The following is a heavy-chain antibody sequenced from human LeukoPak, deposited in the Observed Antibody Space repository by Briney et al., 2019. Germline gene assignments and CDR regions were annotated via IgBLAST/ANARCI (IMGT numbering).Heavy chain of an antibody. CDR1: GGTFSSYA. D-gene: IGHD1-26*01. CDR3: ARDLIVGATYNWFDP. CDR2: IIPIFGTA. Sequence: GASVKVSCKASGGTFSSYAISWVRQAPGQGLEWMGGIIPIFGTANYAQKFQGRVTVTADESTSTAYIELSSLRSEDTAVYYCARDLIVGATYNWFDPWGQGTLVTVSS. J-gene: IGHJ5*02. V-gene: IGHV1-69*13.